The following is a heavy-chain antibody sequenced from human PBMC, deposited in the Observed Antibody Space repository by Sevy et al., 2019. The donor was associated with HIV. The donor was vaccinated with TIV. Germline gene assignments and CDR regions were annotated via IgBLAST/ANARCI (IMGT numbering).Heavy chain of an antibody. CDR1: GFTFSSFA. CDR2: ISSDGTNT. D-gene: IGHD3-10*01. Sequence: GGSLRLSCSASGFTFSSFALHWVRQAPGKGLEYVSGISSDGTNTFYAGSVKGRFTISRDNSKNTLYLQMRSLRDEDTAMYYCVPITMIQGLIPNAFDIWGQGTMVTVSS. J-gene: IGHJ3*02. V-gene: IGHV3-64D*06. CDR3: VPITMIQGLIPNAFDI.